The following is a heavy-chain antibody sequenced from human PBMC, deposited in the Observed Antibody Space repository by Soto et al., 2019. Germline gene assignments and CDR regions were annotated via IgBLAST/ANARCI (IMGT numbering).Heavy chain of an antibody. V-gene: IGHV1-18*01. J-gene: IGHJ6*02. CDR1: GYTFTSYG. D-gene: IGHD2-15*01. CDR3: ARDHGKYCSGGSCYSHYYYGMDV. Sequence: QVQLVQSGAQVKKPGASVKVSCKASGYTFTSYGISWVRQAPGQGLEWMGWISAYNGNTNYAQKLQGRVTMTTDTSTSTAYMELRSLRSDDTDVDYCARDHGKYCSGGSCYSHYYYGMDVWGQGTTVTVSS. CDR2: ISAYNGNT.